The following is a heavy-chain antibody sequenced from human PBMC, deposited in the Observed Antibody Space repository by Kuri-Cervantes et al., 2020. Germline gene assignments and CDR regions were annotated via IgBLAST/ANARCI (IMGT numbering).Heavy chain of an antibody. CDR1: GYTFTGYY. D-gene: IGHD2-15*01. CDR3: ARGSGGSVGDY. J-gene: IGHJ4*02. CDR2: INPDSGAT. Sequence: ASVKVSCKASGYTFTGYYIHWVRQAPGQGLEWMGWINPDSGATNYARRFQGWVTMTRDTSISTAYMELSRLRSDDTAVYYCARGSGGSVGDYWGQGTLVTVSS. V-gene: IGHV1-2*04.